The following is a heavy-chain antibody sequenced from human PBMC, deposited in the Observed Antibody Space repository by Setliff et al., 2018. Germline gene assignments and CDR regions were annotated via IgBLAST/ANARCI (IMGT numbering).Heavy chain of an antibody. V-gene: IGHV4-61*09. CDR3: ATRKSSGRLYYMDV. J-gene: IGHJ6*03. D-gene: IGHD1-26*01. CDR2: IYTSWST. CDR1: DGSISNTYYY. Sequence: SETLSLTCTVSDGSISNTYYYWSWIRQPAGQGLEWIGQIYTSWSTNYNPSLKSRVTISGDTSKNQVSLRLSSVTAADTAVYYCATRKSSGRLYYMDVWGKGTTVTVSS.